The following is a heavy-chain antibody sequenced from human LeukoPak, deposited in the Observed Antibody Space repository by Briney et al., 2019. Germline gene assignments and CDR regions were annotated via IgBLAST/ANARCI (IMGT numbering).Heavy chain of an antibody. Sequence: PGGSLRLSCAASGFTFSSYAMSWVRQAPGKGLEWVSAISGSGGSTYYADSVKGRFTISRDNSKNTLYLQMNSLRAEDTAVYYCASDVVTAMVWRGDYWGQGTLVTVSS. CDR3: ASDVVTAMVWRGDY. J-gene: IGHJ4*02. D-gene: IGHD5-18*01. CDR2: ISGSGGST. CDR1: GFTFSSYA. V-gene: IGHV3-23*01.